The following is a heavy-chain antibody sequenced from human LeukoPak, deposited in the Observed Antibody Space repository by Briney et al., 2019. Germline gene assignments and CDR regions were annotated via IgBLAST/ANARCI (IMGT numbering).Heavy chain of an antibody. Sequence: SETLSLTCAVYGGSFSGYYWSWIRQPPGEGLEWIGEINHSGSTNYNPSLKSRVTISVDTSKNQFSLKLSSVTAADTAVYYCARDARLIDYWGQGTLVTVSS. D-gene: IGHD4/OR15-4a*01. V-gene: IGHV4-34*01. CDR2: INHSGST. CDR3: ARDARLIDY. CDR1: GGSFSGYY. J-gene: IGHJ4*02.